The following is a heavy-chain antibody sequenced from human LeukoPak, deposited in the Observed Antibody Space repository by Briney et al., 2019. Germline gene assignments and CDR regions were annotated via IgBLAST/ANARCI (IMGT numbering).Heavy chain of an antibody. CDR2: IYYSGST. Sequence: ETQSVTCTVSGGSISSSSYYWGWIRQPPGKGLEWIGSIYYSGSTYYNPSLKSRVTISVDTSKNQFSLKPSSVTAADTAVYYCARMGVIRSTDFDYWGQGTLVADPS. V-gene: IGHV4-39*01. CDR3: ARMGVIRSTDFDY. J-gene: IGHJ4*02. CDR1: GGSISSSSYY. D-gene: IGHD3-16*01.